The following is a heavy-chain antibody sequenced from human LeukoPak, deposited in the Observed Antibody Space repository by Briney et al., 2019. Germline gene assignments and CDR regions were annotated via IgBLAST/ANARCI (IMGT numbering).Heavy chain of an antibody. V-gene: IGHV1-8*01. CDR2: MNPNSGNT. J-gene: IGHJ4*01. D-gene: IGHD1-7*01. CDR3: ARGTLTGTIGDY. Sequence: ASVTVSCKASGYTFTSYDINWVRQATGQGLEWMGWMNPNSGNTGYAQKFQGRVTMTRNTSISTAYMELSSLRSEDTAVNYCARGTLTGTIGDYSGDGTLVTASS. CDR1: GYTFTSYD.